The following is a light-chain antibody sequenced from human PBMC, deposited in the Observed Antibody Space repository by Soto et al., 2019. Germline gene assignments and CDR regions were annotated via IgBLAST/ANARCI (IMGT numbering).Light chain of an antibody. Sequence: DIQMTQSPSTLSASVGDRVTITCRASQSIGSWLAWYQQISGRAPNLLIYDASSLQSGVPSRFSGSGSGTEFTLTISSLQPEDSATYYCLQDYSYPLTFGGGTKVDIK. V-gene: IGKV1-5*01. CDR1: QSIGSW. J-gene: IGKJ4*01. CDR3: LQDYSYPLT. CDR2: DAS.